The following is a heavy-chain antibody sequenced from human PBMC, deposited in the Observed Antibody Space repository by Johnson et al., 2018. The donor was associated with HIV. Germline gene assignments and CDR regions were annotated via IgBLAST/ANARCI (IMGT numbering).Heavy chain of an antibody. CDR2: IGTTGDT. J-gene: IGHJ3*02. V-gene: IGHV3-13*01. CDR1: GFTFSSYD. D-gene: IGHD7-27*01. Sequence: VQLVESGGGVVQPGRSLRLSCAASGFTFSSYDMYWVRQTTGKGLEWVSGIGTTGDTYYADSVKGRFTISRDNSKNTLYLQMNSLRAEDTAVYYCAPLGDAFDIWGQGTMVTVSS. CDR3: APLGDAFDI.